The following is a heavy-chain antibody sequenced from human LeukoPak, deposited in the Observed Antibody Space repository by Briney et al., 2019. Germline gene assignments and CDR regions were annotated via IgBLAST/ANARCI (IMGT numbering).Heavy chain of an antibody. CDR2: ISPDGSTT. CDR1: GFTFSSYW. J-gene: IGHJ6*02. D-gene: IGHD5-18*01. V-gene: IGHV3-74*01. Sequence: GGSLRLSCAASGFTFSSYWMHWVRQAPGKGLVWVSRISPDGSTTGHADSVKGRFTLSRDNAKNTLYLQMSSLRAEDTALYYCARGRKYSYGTYYYGLDVWGQGTTVTVCS. CDR3: ARGRKYSYGTYYYGLDV.